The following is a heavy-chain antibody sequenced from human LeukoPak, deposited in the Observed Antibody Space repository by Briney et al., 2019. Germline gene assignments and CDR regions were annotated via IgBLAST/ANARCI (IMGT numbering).Heavy chain of an antibody. Sequence: SETLSLTCTVSGGSISSYYWSWIRQPAGKGLEWIGRIYTSGSTNYNPSLKSRVTMSVDTSKNQFSLKLSSVTAADTAVYYCARDRWLGDGYYYYMDVWGKGTTVTVSS. CDR1: GGSISSYY. V-gene: IGHV4-4*07. J-gene: IGHJ6*03. CDR2: IYTSGST. D-gene: IGHD3-10*01. CDR3: ARDRWLGDGYYYYMDV.